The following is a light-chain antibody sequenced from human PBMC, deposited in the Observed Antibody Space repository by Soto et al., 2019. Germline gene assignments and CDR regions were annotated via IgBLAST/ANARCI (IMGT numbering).Light chain of an antibody. J-gene: IGKJ4*01. V-gene: IGKV3-11*01. CDR1: QTINNF. CDR2: DAS. Sequence: EVVLTHSPATLSLSPGERATLSCRASQTINNFLAWYQQKPGQAPRLLIYDASSRAAGVPGRFSGSGSGTDFTVTITSLEPEDFALYHCQKRSTGTFGGGTKV. CDR3: QKRSTGT.